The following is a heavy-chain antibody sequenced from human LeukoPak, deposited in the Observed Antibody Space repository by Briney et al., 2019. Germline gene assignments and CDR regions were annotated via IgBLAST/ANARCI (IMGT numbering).Heavy chain of an antibody. V-gene: IGHV4-34*01. Sequence: SETLSLTCAVYGGSFSGYYWSWIRQPPGKGLEWIGEINHSGSTNYNPSLKSRVTISVDTSKNQFSLKLSSVTAADTAVYYCARVGYFASGNFYNDRGGFDYWGQGTLVTVSS. CDR3: ARVGYFASGNFYNDRGGFDY. D-gene: IGHD3-10*01. J-gene: IGHJ4*02. CDR2: INHSGST. CDR1: GGSFSGYY.